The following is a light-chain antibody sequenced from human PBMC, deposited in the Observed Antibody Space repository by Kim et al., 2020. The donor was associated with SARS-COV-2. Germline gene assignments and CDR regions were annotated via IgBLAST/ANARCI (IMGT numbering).Light chain of an antibody. V-gene: IGLV2-14*03. J-gene: IGLJ2*01. CDR3: SSYTSDNVI. CDR2: DVS. CDR1: SSDIGGRNY. Sequence: QSALTQPASVSGSPGQSITISFTGTSSDIGGRNYVSWYQQHPGKAPELMIYDVSYRPSGISNRFSGSKSGNTASLTISGLQAEDETDYYCSSYTSDNVIFGGGTQLTVL.